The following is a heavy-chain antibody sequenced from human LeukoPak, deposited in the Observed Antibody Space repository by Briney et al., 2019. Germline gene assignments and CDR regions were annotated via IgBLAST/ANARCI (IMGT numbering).Heavy chain of an antibody. CDR2: FNPNSGGT. J-gene: IGHJ3*02. Sequence: ASVKVSCKASGYTFTGYYMHWVRQAPGQGLEWMGWFNPNSGGTNYAQTFQGRVTMTRDTSISTAYMEVSRLRSDDTAVYYCARDSRDRYGISAAFDIWGQGTMVTVSS. V-gene: IGHV1-2*02. CDR3: ARDSRDRYGISAAFDI. CDR1: GYTFTGYY. D-gene: IGHD5-18*01.